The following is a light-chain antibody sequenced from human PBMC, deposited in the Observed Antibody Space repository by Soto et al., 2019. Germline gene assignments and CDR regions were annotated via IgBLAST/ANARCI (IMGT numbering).Light chain of an antibody. Sequence: QSALTQPASVSGSPGQSITISCTGTSSDVGAYNYDSWYQQHPGKVPKLIIYDVNNRPSGVSNRFSGSKSGNTASLTIPGLQTEDEADYYCSPYSTATPYDFGTVTKLSV. CDR2: DVN. J-gene: IGLJ1*01. CDR1: SSDVGAYNY. CDR3: SPYSTATPYD. V-gene: IGLV2-14*01.